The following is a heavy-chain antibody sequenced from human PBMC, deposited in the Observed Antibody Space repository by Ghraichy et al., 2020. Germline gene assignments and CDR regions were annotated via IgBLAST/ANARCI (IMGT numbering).Heavy chain of an antibody. D-gene: IGHD3-10*01. CDR2: IHYSGTT. J-gene: IGHJ5*02. V-gene: IGHV4-30-4*01. CDR3: ARRYGSGSYTDWFDP. Sequence: SQTLSLTCTVSGGSISSADYYWSWIRQSPGKGLEWIGYIHYSGTTMYNPSLMSRVTISVDTSNNQFSLRLSSVTAADTAIYYCARRYGSGSYTDWFDPWGQGTLVTVSS. CDR1: GGSISSADYY.